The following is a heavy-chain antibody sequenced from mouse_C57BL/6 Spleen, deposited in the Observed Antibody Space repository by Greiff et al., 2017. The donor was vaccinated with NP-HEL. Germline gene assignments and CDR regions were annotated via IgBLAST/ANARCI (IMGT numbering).Heavy chain of an antibody. D-gene: IGHD1-1*02. J-gene: IGHJ2*01. CDR2: IYPGYGST. Sequence: QVQLQQPGAELVKPGASVTLSCKASGYTFTSSWIHWVKQRPGQGLEWIGNIYPGYGSTNYNEKFKSKATLTVYQSSSTAYMQLSSLTSEDSAVYYCARRYYPDYWGQGTTLTVSS. CDR1: GYTFTSSW. V-gene: IGHV1-53*01. CDR3: ARRYYPDY.